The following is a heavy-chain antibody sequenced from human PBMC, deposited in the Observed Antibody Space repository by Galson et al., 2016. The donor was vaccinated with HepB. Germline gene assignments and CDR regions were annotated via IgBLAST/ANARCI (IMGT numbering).Heavy chain of an antibody. Sequence: SLRLSCAVSGVTSTNYAMSWVRQAPGKGLEWVSAISDSGGNTYYAGSVKGRFTISRDNSKNTIYLQMHSMSAEDTAVDYCSRDLQYSVGCHTYWGQGTLVSVSS. CDR2: ISDSGGNT. V-gene: IGHV3-23*01. CDR1: GVTSTNYA. CDR3: SRDLQYSVGCHTY. J-gene: IGHJ4*02. D-gene: IGHD1-26*01.